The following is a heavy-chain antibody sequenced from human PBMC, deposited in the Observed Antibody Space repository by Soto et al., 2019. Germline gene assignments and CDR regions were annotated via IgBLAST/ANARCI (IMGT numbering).Heavy chain of an antibody. J-gene: IGHJ5*02. V-gene: IGHV3-23*01. CDR2: ISGSGGST. Sequence: GGSLRLSCAASGFTFSNYAMSWVRQAPGKGLEWVSAISGSGGSTYYADSVKGRFTISRDNSKNTLYPQMNSLRAEDTAVYYCAKGPVAGHNWFDPWGQGTLVTVSS. CDR1: GFTFSNYA. CDR3: AKGPVAGHNWFDP. D-gene: IGHD2-15*01.